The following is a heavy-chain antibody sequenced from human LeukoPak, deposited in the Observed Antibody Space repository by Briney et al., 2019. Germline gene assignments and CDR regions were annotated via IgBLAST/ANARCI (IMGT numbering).Heavy chain of an antibody. Sequence: LSLTCTVSGGSISSYYWSWIRQPPGKGLEWVAVIWYDGSNKYYADSVKGRFTISRDNSKNTLYLQMNSLRAEDTAVYYCARDGYYYDSSGYLTNYYYYYGMDVWGQGTTVTVSS. CDR2: IWYDGSNK. V-gene: IGHV3-33*08. J-gene: IGHJ6*02. CDR3: ARDGYYYDSSGYLTNYYYYYGMDV. CDR1: GGSISSYY. D-gene: IGHD3-22*01.